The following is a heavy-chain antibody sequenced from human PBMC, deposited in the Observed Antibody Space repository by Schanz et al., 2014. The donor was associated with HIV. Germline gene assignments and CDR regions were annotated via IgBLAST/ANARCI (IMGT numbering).Heavy chain of an antibody. Sequence: QVQLHQSGAGLLKPSETLSLTCAVYGGSFSGYFWSWVRQSPGKGLEWIGEISHSGTTNYNPSLSTRSSMSVDTSKNKFSVNLKSMTAADTAVYYCARGGILLLRGVSNWFDPWGQGTLVIVSS. J-gene: IGHJ5*02. CDR2: ISHSGTT. CDR1: GGSFSGYF. D-gene: IGHD3-10*01. V-gene: IGHV4-34*01. CDR3: ARGGILLLRGVSNWFDP.